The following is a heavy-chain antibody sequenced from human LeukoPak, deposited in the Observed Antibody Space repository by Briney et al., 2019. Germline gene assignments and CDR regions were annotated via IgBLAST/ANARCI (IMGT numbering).Heavy chain of an antibody. CDR1: GDSISRYY. CDR3: ARVRIRALGYCSSTSCQGRGFDP. J-gene: IGHJ5*02. D-gene: IGHD2-2*01. V-gene: IGHV4-4*07. CDR2: VSTSGST. Sequence: SETLSLTCTVSGDSISRYYWSWIRQPAGKGLEWIGRVSTSGSTNYNPSLKSRVTISVDTSKNQFSLKLSSVTAADTAVYYCARVRIRALGYCSSTSCQGRGFDPWGQGTLVTVSS.